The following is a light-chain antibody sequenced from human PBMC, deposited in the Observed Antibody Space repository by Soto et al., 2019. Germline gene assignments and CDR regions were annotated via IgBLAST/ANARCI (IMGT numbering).Light chain of an antibody. J-gene: IGKJ4*01. CDR3: QQYSSSPLT. V-gene: IGKV3-20*01. CDR1: QSVISN. CDR2: GTS. Sequence: EVVLTQSPGTLSLSPGERATHSCRASQSVISNLAWYQQKPGQAPRLLIYGTSNRATGIPDRFSGSGSGTDFTLTISRLEPEDFAVYYCQQYSSSPLTFGGGTKVDIK.